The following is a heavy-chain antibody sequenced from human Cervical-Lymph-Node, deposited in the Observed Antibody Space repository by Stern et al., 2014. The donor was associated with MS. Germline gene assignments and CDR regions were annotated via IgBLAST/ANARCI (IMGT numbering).Heavy chain of an antibody. V-gene: IGHV1-2*04. CDR2: INPNTGGT. D-gene: IGHD2-15*01. CDR3: AAKGYPFLEY. Sequence: VQLVESGAEVKKPGASVKVSCKASDYPFTDYYLHWVRQAPGQGLEWMGWINPNTGGTKSAKQFQGWVTMTSDTSISTAYMELRRLNPHDTAVYYCAAKGYPFLEYRGQGTLVTVSS. CDR1: DYPFTDYY. J-gene: IGHJ4*01.